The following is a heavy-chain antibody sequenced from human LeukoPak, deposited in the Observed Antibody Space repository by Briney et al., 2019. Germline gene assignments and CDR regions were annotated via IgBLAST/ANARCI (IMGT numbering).Heavy chain of an antibody. V-gene: IGHV4-59*08. Sequence: PSETLSLTCTVSGGSISSYYWSWIRQPPGKGLEWIGYIYYSGSTNYNPSLKSRVTISVDTSKNQFSLKLSSVTAADTAVYYCARLDGGYVNYYYGMDVWGQGTTVTVSS. D-gene: IGHD5-12*01. CDR2: IYYSGST. CDR1: GGSISSYY. CDR3: ARLDGGYVNYYYGMDV. J-gene: IGHJ6*02.